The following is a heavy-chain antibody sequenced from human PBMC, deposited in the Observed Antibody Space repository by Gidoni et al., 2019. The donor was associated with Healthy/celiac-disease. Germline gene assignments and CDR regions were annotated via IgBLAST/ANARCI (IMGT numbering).Heavy chain of an antibody. CDR1: GGSISRGGYY. CDR3: ARSIAAAGTASPFDY. Sequence: QVQLQESGPGLVKPSHNLSLTCTVSGGSISRGGYYWSWIRQHPGKGLEWFGYFYYSGSTYYNPSLKSRVTISVDTSKNQFSLKLSSVTAADTAVYYCARSIAAAGTASPFDYWGQGTLVTVSS. V-gene: IGHV4-31*03. J-gene: IGHJ4*02. CDR2: FYYSGST. D-gene: IGHD6-13*01.